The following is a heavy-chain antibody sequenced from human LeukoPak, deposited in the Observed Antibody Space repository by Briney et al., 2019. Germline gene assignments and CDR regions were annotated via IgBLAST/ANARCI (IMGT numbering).Heavy chain of an antibody. CDR3: AKSPGGYSGPFGD. CDR1: GFTFSSYS. J-gene: IGHJ4*02. D-gene: IGHD5-12*01. Sequence: PGGSLRLSCAASGFTFSSYSMNWVRQAPGKGLEWVSYISSSSSTIYYADSVKGRFTISRDNAKNSLYLQMNSLRVEDTAVYYCAKSPGGYSGPFGDWGQGTLVTVSS. CDR2: ISSSSSTI. V-gene: IGHV3-48*01.